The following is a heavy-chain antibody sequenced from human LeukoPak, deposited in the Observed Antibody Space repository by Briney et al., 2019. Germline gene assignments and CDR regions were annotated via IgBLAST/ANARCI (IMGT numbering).Heavy chain of an antibody. Sequence: ASVKVSCKASGYTFTSYYMHWVRQAPGQVLVWMGIINPSGGSTSYAQKFQGRVTMTRDTSTSTVYMELSSLRSEDTAVYYCARDDDDYCDLRYAFDIWGQGTMVTVSS. D-gene: IGHD4-17*01. V-gene: IGHV1-46*01. J-gene: IGHJ3*02. CDR3: ARDDDDYCDLRYAFDI. CDR2: INPSGGST. CDR1: GYTFTSYY.